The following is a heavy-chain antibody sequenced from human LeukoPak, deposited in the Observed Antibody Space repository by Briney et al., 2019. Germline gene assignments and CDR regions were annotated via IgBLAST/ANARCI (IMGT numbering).Heavy chain of an antibody. V-gene: IGHV3-30*18. Sequence: GGSLRLSCAASGFTFSTYGMHWVRQAPGKGLGGVGIISYDRSKKYYADSVKGRFSISSDNSKNTLYLQMNSVRAEDTAVFYCAKEACRCRTGGDAFDIWGQGTMVTVSS. CDR3: AKEACRCRTGGDAFDI. CDR1: GFTFSTYG. CDR2: ISYDRSKK. D-gene: IGHD7-27*01. J-gene: IGHJ3*02.